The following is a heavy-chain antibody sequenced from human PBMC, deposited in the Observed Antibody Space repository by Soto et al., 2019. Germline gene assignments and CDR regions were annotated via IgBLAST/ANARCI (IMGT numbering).Heavy chain of an antibody. V-gene: IGHV3-21*06. CDR3: ARDSDCHSTSCFFPPHV. CDR1: GFTFSDEN. Sequence: AGSLRLSCSASGFTFSDENVSWVRQVPGKGLEWVSGISGGGSYIFYADSVQGRFSISRDNPKNSLFLEMNSLRVEDTAVYYCARDSDCHSTSCFFPPHVWGQGTTVTVSS. CDR2: ISGGGSYI. J-gene: IGHJ6*02. D-gene: IGHD2-2*01.